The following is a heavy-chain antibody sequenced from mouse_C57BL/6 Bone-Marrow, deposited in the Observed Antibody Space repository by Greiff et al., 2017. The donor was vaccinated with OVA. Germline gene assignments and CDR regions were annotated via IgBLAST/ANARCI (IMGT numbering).Heavy chain of an antibody. CDR2: IYPGDGDT. D-gene: IGHD2-5*01. CDR3: ARRGSYSNFAWFAY. J-gene: IGHJ3*01. Sequence: VQLQQSGPELVKPGASVKISCKASGYAFSSSWMNWVKQRPGKGLEWIGRIYPGDGDTNYNGKFKGKATLTADKSSSTAYMQLSSLTSEDSAVYYCARRGSYSNFAWFAYWGQGTLVTVSA. V-gene: IGHV1-82*01. CDR1: GYAFSSSW.